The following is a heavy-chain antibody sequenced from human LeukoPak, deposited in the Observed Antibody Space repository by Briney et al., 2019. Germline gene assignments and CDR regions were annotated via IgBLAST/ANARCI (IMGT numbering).Heavy chain of an antibody. D-gene: IGHD2-2*01. CDR3: ARDKGPHIVVVPAAPRGGYYYYGMDV. J-gene: IGHJ6*02. Sequence: ASVKVSCKASGYTFTSYYMHWVRQAPGQGLEWMGIINPSGGSTSYAQKFQGRVTMTRDTSTSTVYMELSSLRSEDTAVYYCARDKGPHIVVVPAAPRGGYYYYGMDVWGQGTTVTVSS. CDR2: INPSGGST. CDR1: GYTFTSYY. V-gene: IGHV1-46*01.